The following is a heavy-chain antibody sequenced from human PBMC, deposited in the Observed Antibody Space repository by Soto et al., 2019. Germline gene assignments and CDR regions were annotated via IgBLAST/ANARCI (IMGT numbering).Heavy chain of an antibody. D-gene: IGHD6-19*01. CDR1: GFTFSSYA. CDR3: ATGIAVAAYFDY. CDR2: ISYDGSNK. V-gene: IGHV3-30-3*01. Sequence: PGGSLRLSCAASGFTFSSYAMSWVRQAPGKGLEWVAVISYDGSNKYYADSVKGRFTISRDNSKNTLYLQMNSLRAEDTAVYYCATGIAVAAYFDYWGQGTLVTVSS. J-gene: IGHJ4*02.